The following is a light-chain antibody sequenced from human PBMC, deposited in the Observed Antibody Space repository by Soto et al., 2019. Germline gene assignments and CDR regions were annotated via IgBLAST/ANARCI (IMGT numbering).Light chain of an antibody. CDR1: SSDVGAYNY. CDR3: SSYTTSSTYV. CDR2: AVS. J-gene: IGLJ1*01. V-gene: IGLV2-14*01. Sequence: QSALTQPASVSGSPGQSIAISCTGTSSDVGAYNYVSWYQQHPGKAPKFMIYAVSTRPSGVSNRFYGSKSGNTASLTISGLQAEDEADYYCSSYTTSSTYVFGTGTKVTVL.